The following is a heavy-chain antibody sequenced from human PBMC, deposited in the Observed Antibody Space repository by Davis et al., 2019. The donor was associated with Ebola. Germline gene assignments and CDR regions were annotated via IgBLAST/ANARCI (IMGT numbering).Heavy chain of an antibody. CDR3: AKGYMVRGVIAS. D-gene: IGHD3-10*01. CDR1: GFTFSSYW. Sequence: GESLKISCAASGFTFSSYWMSWVRQAPGKGLEWVAVISYDGSNKYYADSVKGRFTISRDNSKNTLYLQMNSLRAEDTAVYYCAKGYMVRGVIASWGQGTLVTVSS. J-gene: IGHJ4*02. CDR2: ISYDGSNK. V-gene: IGHV3-30*18.